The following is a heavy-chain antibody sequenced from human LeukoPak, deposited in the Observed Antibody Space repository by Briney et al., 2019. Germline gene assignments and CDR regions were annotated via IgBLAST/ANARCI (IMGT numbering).Heavy chain of an antibody. V-gene: IGHV4-38-2*02. CDR3: AKSNGYGLIDI. Sequence: SETLSLTCIVSGYSIRNGFRWSWIRLSPGKGLEWIGDINYTRRPSYNPSLKSRVTISLDTSRNQFSLKLNSVTAADTAVYYCAKSNGYGLIDIWGQGTMVTVSS. D-gene: IGHD3-22*01. CDR1: GYSIRNGFR. CDR2: INYTRRP. J-gene: IGHJ3*02.